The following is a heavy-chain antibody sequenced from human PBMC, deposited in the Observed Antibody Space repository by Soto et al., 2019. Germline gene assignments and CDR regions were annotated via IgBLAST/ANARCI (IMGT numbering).Heavy chain of an antibody. J-gene: IGHJ6*02. V-gene: IGHV3-23*01. D-gene: IGHD5-12*01. CDR1: GFTFSSYA. CDR3: ANSSDGYKRKSYYYYGMDV. Sequence: GGSLRLSCAASGFTFSSYAMSWVRQAPGKGLEWVSAISGSGGSTYYADSVKGRFTISRDNSKNTLYLQMNSLRAEDTAVYYCANSSDGYKRKSYYYYGMDVWGQGTTVTVSS. CDR2: ISGSGGST.